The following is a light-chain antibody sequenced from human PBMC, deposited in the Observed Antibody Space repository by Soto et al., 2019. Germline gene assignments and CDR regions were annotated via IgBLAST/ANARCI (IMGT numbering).Light chain of an antibody. CDR2: DVS. J-gene: IGLJ3*02. CDR1: SSDVGAYTY. V-gene: IGLV2-14*03. Sequence: QSVLTQPASVSGSPGQSITISCTGTSSDVGAYTYVSWYQQHPGKAPKLMIYDVSIRPSGVSNRFSGSKSGNMASLTISGLQAEDEADYYCSSHTASSTRVFGGGTQLTVL. CDR3: SSHTASSTRV.